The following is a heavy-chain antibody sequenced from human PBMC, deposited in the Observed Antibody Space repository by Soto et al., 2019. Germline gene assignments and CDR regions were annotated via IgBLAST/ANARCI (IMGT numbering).Heavy chain of an antibody. CDR3: ARTIGAAYYFDF. CDR1: GDSMTKYY. J-gene: IGHJ4*02. V-gene: IGHV4-4*07. D-gene: IGHD6-25*01. CDR2: IYTSGST. Sequence: SETLSLTCNVSGDSMTKYYWSWIRQPAGKGLEWIGRIYTSGSTNYNPSLKSRVTMSIDTSNNHFSLNLKSVTAADTAVYYRARTIGAAYYFDFWGQGALVTVSS.